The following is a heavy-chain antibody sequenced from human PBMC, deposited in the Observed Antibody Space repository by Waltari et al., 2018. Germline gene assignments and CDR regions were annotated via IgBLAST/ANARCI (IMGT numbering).Heavy chain of an antibody. D-gene: IGHD3-22*01. V-gene: IGHV1-2*02. J-gene: IGHJ4*02. CDR3: ARDVDYDSSGYNEY. Sequence: QVQLVQSGADVKKPGASVKVSCEASGYTFTGSYIHWVRQAPGQGLEWMGWINPNSGATNYAQKFQGRVTMTRDTSISTAYMELSRLRSDDTAVYYCARDVDYDSSGYNEYWGQGTLVTVSS. CDR1: GYTFTGSY. CDR2: INPNSGAT.